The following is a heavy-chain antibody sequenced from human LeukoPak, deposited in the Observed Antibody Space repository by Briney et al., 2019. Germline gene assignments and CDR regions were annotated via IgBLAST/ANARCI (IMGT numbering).Heavy chain of an antibody. J-gene: IGHJ4*02. CDR3: ARVSLVRGAPDYYFDY. D-gene: IGHD3-10*01. CDR2: FYSGGST. V-gene: IGHV4-39*07. CDR1: GDSISDSKYF. Sequence: SETLSLTCTVFGDSISDSKYFWGWIRQPPGKGLEWIGNFYSGGSTYYNPSLKSRVAISVDTSKNQFSLKLSSVTAADTAVYYCARVSLVRGAPDYYFDYWGQGTLVTVSS.